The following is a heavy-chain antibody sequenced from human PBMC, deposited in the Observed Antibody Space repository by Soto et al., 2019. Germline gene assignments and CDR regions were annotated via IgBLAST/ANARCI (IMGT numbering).Heavy chain of an antibody. CDR1: GGTFSSYT. CDR2: IIPSLGIA. Sequence: QVQLVQSGAEVKKPGSSVKVSCKASGGTFSSYTISWVRQAPGQGPEWMGRIIPSLGIANYAQKFQGRVTITADKSTSTAYMELSSLRSEDTAVYYCASSGYCSSTSCYNNWFDPWGQGTLVTVSS. V-gene: IGHV1-69*02. D-gene: IGHD2-2*02. CDR3: ASSGYCSSTSCYNNWFDP. J-gene: IGHJ5*02.